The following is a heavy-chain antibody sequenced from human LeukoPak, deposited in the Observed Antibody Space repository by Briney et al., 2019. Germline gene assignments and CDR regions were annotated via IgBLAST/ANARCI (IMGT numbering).Heavy chain of an antibody. CDR2: IYYSGST. CDR1: GGSISSSSYY. CDR3: ARGGLRSGSKYYFDY. Sequence: SETLSLTCTVSGGSISSSSYYWGWIRQPPGKGLEWIGSIYYSGSTYYNPSLKSRVTISVDTSKNQFSLKLSSVTAADTAVYYCARGGLRSGSKYYFDYWGQGTLVTVSS. D-gene: IGHD3-3*01. V-gene: IGHV4-39*07. J-gene: IGHJ4*02.